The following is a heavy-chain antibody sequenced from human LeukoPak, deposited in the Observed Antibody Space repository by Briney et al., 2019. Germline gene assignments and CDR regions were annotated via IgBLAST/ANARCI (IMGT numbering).Heavy chain of an antibody. D-gene: IGHD2-2*01. CDR3: AKDWRRYCSSTGCPGIDY. V-gene: IGHV3-30*18. CDR1: GFTFSSYG. J-gene: IGHJ4*02. CDR2: ISYDGSNK. Sequence: GGSLRLSCAASGFTFSSYGMHWVRQAPGKGLEWVAVISYDGSNKYYADSVKGRFTISRDNSKNTLYLQMNSLRAEDTAVYYCAKDWRRYCSSTGCPGIDYWGQGTLVTVSS.